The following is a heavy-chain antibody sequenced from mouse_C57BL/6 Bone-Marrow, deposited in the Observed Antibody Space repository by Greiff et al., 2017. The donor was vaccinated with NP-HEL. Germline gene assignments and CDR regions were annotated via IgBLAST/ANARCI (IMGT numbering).Heavy chain of an antibody. CDR1: GFTFSDFY. V-gene: IGHV7-1*01. Sequence: EVKLVESGGGLVQSGRSLRLSCATSGFTFSDFYMEWVRQAPGKGLEWIAASRNKANDYTTEYSASVKGRFIVSRDTSQSILYLQMNALRAEDTAIYYCARAAGDTYYAMDYWGQGTSVTVSS. CDR2: SRNKANDYTT. D-gene: IGHD3-3*01. CDR3: ARAAGDTYYAMDY. J-gene: IGHJ4*01.